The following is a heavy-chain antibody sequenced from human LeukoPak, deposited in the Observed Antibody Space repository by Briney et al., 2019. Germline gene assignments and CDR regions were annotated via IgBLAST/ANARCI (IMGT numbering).Heavy chain of an antibody. D-gene: IGHD4-23*01. CDR1: GGSISSGDYY. V-gene: IGHV4-30-4*08. Sequence: PSETVSLTCTVSGGSISSGDYYWSWIRQPPGKGLEWIAYIYYSGSTYYNPSLKSRVTISVDTSKNQFSLKLSSVTAADTAVYYCARGPEIGGNALHYYYMDVWGKGTTVTVSS. CDR3: ARGPEIGGNALHYYYMDV. J-gene: IGHJ6*03. CDR2: IYYSGST.